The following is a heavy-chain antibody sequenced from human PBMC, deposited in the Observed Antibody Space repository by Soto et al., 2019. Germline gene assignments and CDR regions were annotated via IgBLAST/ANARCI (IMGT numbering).Heavy chain of an antibody. V-gene: IGHV1-8*01. CDR2: MNPNSGNT. Sequence: ASVKVSCKASGYTFTSYDINWVRQATGQGLEWMGWMNPNSGNTGYAQKFQGRVTMTRNTSISTAYMELSSLRSEGTAVYYCARGGYCSSTSCYNNWFDPWGQGTLVTVSS. CDR1: GYTFTSYD. CDR3: ARGGYCSSTSCYNNWFDP. D-gene: IGHD2-2*01. J-gene: IGHJ5*02.